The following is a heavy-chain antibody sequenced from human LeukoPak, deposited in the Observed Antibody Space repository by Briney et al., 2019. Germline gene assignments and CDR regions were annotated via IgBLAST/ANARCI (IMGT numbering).Heavy chain of an antibody. CDR1: GFTFSSYS. D-gene: IGHD3-22*01. CDR3: ARDKGTMIVVGDAFDI. CDR2: ISSSSSYI. J-gene: IGHJ3*02. V-gene: IGHV3-21*01. Sequence: PGGSLRLSCAASGFTFSSYSMNWVRQAPGKRLEWVSSISSSSSYIYYADSVKGRFTISRDNAKNSLYLQMNSLRAEDTAVYYCARDKGTMIVVGDAFDIWGQGTMVTVSS.